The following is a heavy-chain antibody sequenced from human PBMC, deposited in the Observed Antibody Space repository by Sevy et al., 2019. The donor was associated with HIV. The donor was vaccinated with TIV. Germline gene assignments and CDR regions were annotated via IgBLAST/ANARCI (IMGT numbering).Heavy chain of an antibody. CDR1: GFTFSSYS. CDR3: AREGSRFLEWIPPAYYGMDV. D-gene: IGHD3-3*01. CDR2: ISSSSSTI. J-gene: IGHJ6*02. V-gene: IGHV3-48*01. Sequence: GGSLRLSCAASGFTFSSYSMNWVRQAPGKGLEWVSYISSSSSTIYYADSVKGRFTISRDNAKNSLYLQMNSLRAEDTAVYYCAREGSRFLEWIPPAYYGMDVWGQGTTVTVSS.